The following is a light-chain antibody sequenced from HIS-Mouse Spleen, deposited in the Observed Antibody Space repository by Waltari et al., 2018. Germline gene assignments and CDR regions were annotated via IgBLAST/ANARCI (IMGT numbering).Light chain of an antibody. Sequence: SSELTQDPAVSVALGQTVRITCQGDRLRSLYARRYQQKPGQAPVLVIYGKNNRPSGIPDLFSGSSSENTASLTITGAQAEDEADYYCNSRDSSGNHVVFGGETKLTVL. CDR2: GKN. CDR3: NSRDSSGNHVV. V-gene: IGLV3-19*01. CDR1: RLRSLY. J-gene: IGLJ2*01.